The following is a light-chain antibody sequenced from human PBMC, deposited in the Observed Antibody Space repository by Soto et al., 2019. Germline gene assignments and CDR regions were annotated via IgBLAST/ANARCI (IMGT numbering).Light chain of an antibody. CDR2: GAS. CDR1: QSVSSK. Sequence: EIVLTQSPGTLSVSPGERATLSCRASQSVSSKLAWYQQKPSQAPRLLFYGASTGATGIPARFSGSGSETECALSVSSLQSEDFAVYYCQQYNNWPGTFGKGTKVDIK. CDR3: QQYNNWPGT. V-gene: IGKV3-15*01. J-gene: IGKJ1*01.